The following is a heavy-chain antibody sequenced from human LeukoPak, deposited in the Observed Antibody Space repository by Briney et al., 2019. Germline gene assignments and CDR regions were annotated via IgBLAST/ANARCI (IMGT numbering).Heavy chain of an antibody. CDR2: ISSSGGTT. D-gene: IGHD3-10*01. J-gene: IGHJ4*02. Sequence: GGSLRLSCAASGFTFSSYAMNWVRQAPGKGLEWVSGISSSGGTTYYADSVKGRFTISRDNSKNTLYLQMSSLRAEDTAVYYCAKDPSFGSGSYYALWGQGTLVTVSS. CDR3: AKDPSFGSGSYYAL. V-gene: IGHV3-23*01. CDR1: GFTFSSYA.